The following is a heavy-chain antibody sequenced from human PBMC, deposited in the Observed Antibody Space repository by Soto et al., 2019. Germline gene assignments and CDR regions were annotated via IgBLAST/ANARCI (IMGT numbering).Heavy chain of an antibody. CDR1: GDTFTDYY. Sequence: QVQLMQSGAEVKKPGASVKVSCKASGDTFTDYYIHWVRQAPGQGLEWMGTVNPSGGHTTYAQHFLGRVNMTRDTSTSTLYMELTSLTSDDTAIYYCARGEHVVVVTAALDYWGQGTLVTVSS. D-gene: IGHD2-21*02. J-gene: IGHJ4*02. V-gene: IGHV1-46*01. CDR3: ARGEHVVVVTAALDY. CDR2: VNPSGGHT.